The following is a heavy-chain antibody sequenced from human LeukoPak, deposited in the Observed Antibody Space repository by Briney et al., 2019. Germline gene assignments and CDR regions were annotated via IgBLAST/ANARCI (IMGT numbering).Heavy chain of an antibody. CDR3: ARDTSAYCGGDCYSHYGMDV. V-gene: IGHV1-8*01. CDR2: MNPNSGNT. Sequence: GASVKVSCKASGYTFTSYDINWVRQATGQGLEWMGWMNPNSGNTGYAQKFQGRVTMTRNTSISTAYMELSSLRAEDTAVYYCARDTSAYCGGDCYSHYGMDVWGQGTTVTVSS. D-gene: IGHD2-21*02. J-gene: IGHJ6*02. CDR1: GYTFTSYD.